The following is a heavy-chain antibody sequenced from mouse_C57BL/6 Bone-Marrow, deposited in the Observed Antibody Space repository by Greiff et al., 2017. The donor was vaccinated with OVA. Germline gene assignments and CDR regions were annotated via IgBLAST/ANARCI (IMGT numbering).Heavy chain of an antibody. Sequence: EVKLVESGGGLVKPGGSLKLSCAASGFTFSDYGMHWVRQAPEKGLEWVAYISSGSSTIYYADTVKGRFTISRDNAKNTLFLQMPSLRSEDTAMYYCARDDYDTGWYFDVWGTGTTVTVSS. CDR3: ARDDYDTGWYFDV. CDR2: ISSGSSTI. CDR1: GFTFSDYG. J-gene: IGHJ1*03. V-gene: IGHV5-17*01. D-gene: IGHD2-4*01.